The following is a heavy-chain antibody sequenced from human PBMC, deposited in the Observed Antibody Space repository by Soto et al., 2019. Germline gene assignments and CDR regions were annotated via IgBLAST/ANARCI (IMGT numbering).Heavy chain of an antibody. J-gene: IGHJ4*02. CDR1: GFTFSSYA. V-gene: IGHV3-23*01. CDR3: AKDRSAPTAMPTRGFDY. CDR2: ISGSGGST. D-gene: IGHD5-18*01. Sequence: GGSLRLSCAASGFTFSSYAMSWVRQAPGKGLEWVSAISGSGGSTYYADSVKGRFTISRDNSKNTLYLQMNSLRAEDTAVYYCAKDRSAPTAMPTRGFDYWGQGTLVTVSS.